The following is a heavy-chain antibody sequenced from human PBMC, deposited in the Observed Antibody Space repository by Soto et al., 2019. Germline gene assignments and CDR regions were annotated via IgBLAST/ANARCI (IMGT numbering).Heavy chain of an antibody. CDR2: IYYSGST. V-gene: IGHV4-39*01. CDR1: GGSISSSSYY. J-gene: IGHJ5*02. CDR3: ASPKIAFYNWFDP. D-gene: IGHD3-3*02. Sequence: QLQLQESGPGLVKPSETLSLTCTVSGGSISSSSYYWGWIRQPPGKGLEWIGSIYYSGSTYYNPSLKIRVTIALDTSKNQFSLKLSSVTAADTAVYYCASPKIAFYNWFDPWGQGTLVTVSS.